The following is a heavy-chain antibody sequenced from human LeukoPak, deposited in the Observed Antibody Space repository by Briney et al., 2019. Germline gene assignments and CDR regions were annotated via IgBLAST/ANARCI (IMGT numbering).Heavy chain of an antibody. Sequence: GGSLRLSCAASGFSFTSYGMHWVRQAPGKRLEWVAVIWYDGTNKHYADSVKGRYTISRDTSNNMLYLQMNSLRAEDTAVYYCARVSESGNSDYWGQGTLVTVSS. CDR3: ARVSESGNSDY. D-gene: IGHD4-23*01. J-gene: IGHJ4*02. CDR1: GFSFTSYG. CDR2: IWYDGTNK. V-gene: IGHV3-33*01.